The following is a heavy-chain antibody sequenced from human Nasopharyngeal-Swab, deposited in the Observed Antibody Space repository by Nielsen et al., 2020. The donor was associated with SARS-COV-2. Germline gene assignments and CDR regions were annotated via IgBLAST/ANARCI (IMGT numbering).Heavy chain of an antibody. CDR3: ARQGDSVPKNWFDP. CDR1: GGSISSGGYY. J-gene: IGHJ5*02. V-gene: IGHV4-31*03. Sequence: SETLSLTCTVSGGSISSGGYYWSWIRQHPGKGLEWIGYIYYSGSTYYNPSLKSRVTISVDTSKNQFSLKLSSVTAADTAVYYCARQGDSVPKNWFDPWGQGTLVTVSS. D-gene: IGHD5/OR15-5a*01. CDR2: IYYSGST.